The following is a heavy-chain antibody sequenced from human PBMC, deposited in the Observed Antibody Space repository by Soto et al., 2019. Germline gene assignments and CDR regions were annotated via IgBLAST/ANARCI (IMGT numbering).Heavy chain of an antibody. V-gene: IGHV3-7*01. CDR1: GFTFSSYW. D-gene: IGHD3-3*01. J-gene: IGHJ6*03. CDR3: ARAVRNYDFWSGYYLTPKYYYYYYYMDV. Sequence: GSLRLSCAASGFTFSSYWMSWVRQAPGKGLEWVANIKQDGSEKYYVDSVKGRFTISRDNAKNSLYLQMNSLRAEDTAVYYCARAVRNYDFWSGYYLTPKYYYYYYYMDVWGKGTTVTVSS. CDR2: IKQDGSEK.